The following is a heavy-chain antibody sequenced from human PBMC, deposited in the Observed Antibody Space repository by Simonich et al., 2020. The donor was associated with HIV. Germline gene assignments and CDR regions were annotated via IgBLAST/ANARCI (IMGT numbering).Heavy chain of an antibody. Sequence: QVQLQQWGAGLLKPSETLSLTCAVYGGSSSGYYWGWIRPPPGKGLEWIGDIADRGTPTYSPSLKGRFTISLDTSKNQFSLKLSSVTAADTAVYYCARHSGYADAFDIWGQGTMITVSS. CDR3: ARHSGYADAFDI. CDR1: GGSSSGYY. J-gene: IGHJ3*02. CDR2: IADRGTP. V-gene: IGHV4-34*01. D-gene: IGHD5-12*01.